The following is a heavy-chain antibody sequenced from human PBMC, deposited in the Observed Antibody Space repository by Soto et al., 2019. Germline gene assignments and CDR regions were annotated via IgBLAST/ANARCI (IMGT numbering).Heavy chain of an antibody. J-gene: IGHJ4*02. CDR1: GYTFTSYY. D-gene: IGHD3-22*01. V-gene: IGHV1-46*01. CDR3: ARDRLGSYDSSGYYYSLFFDY. Sequence: GASVKVSCKASGYTFTSYYMHWVRQAPGQGLEWMGIINPSGGSTSYAQKFQGRVTMTRDTSTSTVYMELSSLRSEDTAVYYCARDRLGSYDSSGYYYSLFFDYWGQGTLVTVSS. CDR2: INPSGGST.